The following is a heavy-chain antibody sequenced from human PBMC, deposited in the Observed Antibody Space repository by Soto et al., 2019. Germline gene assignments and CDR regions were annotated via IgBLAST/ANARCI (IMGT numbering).Heavy chain of an antibody. J-gene: IGHJ4*02. CDR1: GFTFSSYA. CDR3: TLELIEYYFDY. V-gene: IGHV3-30-3*01. Sequence: LRLSCAASGFTFSSYAMHWVRQAPGKGLEWVAVISYDGSNKYYADSVKGRFTISRDNSKNTLYLQMNSLRAEDTAVYYCTLELIEYYFDYWGQGTPVTVSS. D-gene: IGHD1-7*01. CDR2: ISYDGSNK.